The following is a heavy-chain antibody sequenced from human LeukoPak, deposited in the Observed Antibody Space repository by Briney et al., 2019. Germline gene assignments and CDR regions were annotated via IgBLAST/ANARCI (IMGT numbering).Heavy chain of an antibody. V-gene: IGHV1-2*02. Sequence: ASVKVSCKASGYTFTGYYMHWVRQAPGQGLEWMGWINPNSGGTNYAQKFQGRVTMTRDTSISTAYMELSRLRSGDTAVYYCARQVSSWPYIWFDPWGQGTLVTVSS. CDR2: INPNSGGT. J-gene: IGHJ5*02. D-gene: IGHD6-13*01. CDR1: GYTFTGYY. CDR3: ARQVSSWPYIWFDP.